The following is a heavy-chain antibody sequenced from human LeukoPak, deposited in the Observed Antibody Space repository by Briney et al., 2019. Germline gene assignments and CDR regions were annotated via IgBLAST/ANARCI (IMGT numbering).Heavy chain of an antibody. V-gene: IGHV4-59*01. D-gene: IGHD3-16*01. CDR3: ARGGKYYDYGGRSDIFVY. CDR2: IYYSGST. Sequence: SETLSLTCTVSGDPMSRYYWSWIRQPPGKGLEWIGYIYYSGSTNYNPSLKSRVTMSVDTSKNKFSLNLSSVTAADTAVYYCARGGKYYDYGGRSDIFVYKGQGTLVTVSS. CDR1: GDPMSRYY. J-gene: IGHJ4*02.